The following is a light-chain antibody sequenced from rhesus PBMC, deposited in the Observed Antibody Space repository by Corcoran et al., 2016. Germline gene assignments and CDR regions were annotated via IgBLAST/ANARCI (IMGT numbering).Light chain of an antibody. Sequence: DIQMTQSPSSLSASVGDRATITCRASQGITNDLAWYQQQPGETPKLLIYEASRLQSGIPSRFSGSGSGTDFPLTLSSLQSEYFATYYCQHYYSTPFTFGPGTKLDIK. CDR1: QGITND. J-gene: IGKJ3*01. CDR3: QHYYSTPFT. V-gene: IGKV1-25*01. CDR2: EAS.